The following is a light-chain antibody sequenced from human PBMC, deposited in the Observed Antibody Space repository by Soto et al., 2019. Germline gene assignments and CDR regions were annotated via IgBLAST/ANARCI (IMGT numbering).Light chain of an antibody. CDR3: QQYNSYSGT. CDR2: DAS. V-gene: IGKV1-5*01. Sequence: DIQMTQSPSTLSASVGDRVTITCRASQSISSWLAWYQQKPGKAPKLLIYDASSLESGVPSRFRGSGSGTEFTLTISSLQHDDFATYYCQQYNSYSGTFGQGTKVDIK. CDR1: QSISSW. J-gene: IGKJ1*01.